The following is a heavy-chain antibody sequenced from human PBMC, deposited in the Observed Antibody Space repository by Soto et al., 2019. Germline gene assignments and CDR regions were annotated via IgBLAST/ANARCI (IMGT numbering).Heavy chain of an antibody. D-gene: IGHD6-6*01. Sequence: SPTLSLPCSLSGDSVSSNSSAWNWIRQSPSRGLEWLGRTYYRSKWYNDYAVSVKSRITINPDTSKNQFSLQLNSVTPEDTAVYYCARARMTFSAARPVYNWFDPWGQGTLVTVSS. CDR2: TYYRSKWYN. CDR3: ARARMTFSAARPVYNWFDP. J-gene: IGHJ5*02. CDR1: GDSVSSNSSA. V-gene: IGHV6-1*01.